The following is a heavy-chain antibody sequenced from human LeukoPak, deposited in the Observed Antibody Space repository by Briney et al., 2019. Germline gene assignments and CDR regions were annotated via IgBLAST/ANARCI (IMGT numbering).Heavy chain of an antibody. CDR1: GFTFSDFY. V-gene: IGHV3-72*01. J-gene: IGHJ2*01. Sequence: GGSLRLSCAASGFTFSDFYMDWVRQAPGKGLEWVGRIKNKANSYATQYAASVKGRFTISRDESKNSLYLQVNSLKTGDTAVYYCARETYYFDLWGRGTLVTVSS. CDR3: ARETYYFDL. CDR2: IKNKANSYAT.